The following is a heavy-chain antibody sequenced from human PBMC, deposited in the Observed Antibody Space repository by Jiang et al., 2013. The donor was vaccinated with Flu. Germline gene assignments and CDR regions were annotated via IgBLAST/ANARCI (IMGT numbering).Heavy chain of an antibody. CDR1: GASISSYF. CDR2: IYYSGST. Sequence: PSETLSLTCSVSGASISSYFWNWIRQPPGKGLEWIGYIYYSGSTNYNPSLKSRLTISVDTSKNQFSLRLTSVTAADTAVYYCARADDFWRPTFDHWGQGTLVTVSS. J-gene: IGHJ5*02. D-gene: IGHD3-3*01. V-gene: IGHV4-59*01. CDR3: ARADDFWRPTFDH.